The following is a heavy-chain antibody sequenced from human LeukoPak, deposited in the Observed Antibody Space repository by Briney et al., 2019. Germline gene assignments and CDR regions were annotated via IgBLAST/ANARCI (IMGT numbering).Heavy chain of an antibody. CDR2: IYYRGST. CDR1: AGSISSSSYC. CDR3: ARLEYYYDSSGYISLFFDY. D-gene: IGHD3-22*01. Sequence: SPTLSPACTVSAGSISSSSYCWGWIRQPPGKGLEWIGRIYYRGSTYYNPSLKSRVTISVDTSKNQFSMKLSSVTAADTAVYYCARLEYYYDSSGYISLFFDYWGQGTLVTVSS. V-gene: IGHV4-39*01. J-gene: IGHJ4*02.